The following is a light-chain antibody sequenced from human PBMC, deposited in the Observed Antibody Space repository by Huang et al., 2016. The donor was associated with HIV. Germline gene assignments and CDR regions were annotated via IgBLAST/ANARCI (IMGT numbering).Light chain of an antibody. V-gene: IGKV1-27*01. J-gene: IGKJ4*01. CDR2: GAS. Sequence: DIQMTQSPSSLSASVGDRVTITCRASQDINNYLAWYQQKPGKVPKVLIYGASTLDSGVPSRFSGSGSGTDFTLTISSLEPEDFAIYYCQNYNSAPLTFGGGTKVEIK. CDR1: QDINNY. CDR3: QNYNSAPLT.